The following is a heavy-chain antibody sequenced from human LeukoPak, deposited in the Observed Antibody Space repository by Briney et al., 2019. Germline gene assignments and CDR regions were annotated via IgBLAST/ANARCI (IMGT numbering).Heavy chain of an antibody. V-gene: IGHV3-21*01. CDR3: ARGAYGSGSYGDNWFDP. CDR1: GFTLSSYT. Sequence: GGSLRLSCAASGFTLSSYTMNWVRQAPGKGLEWVSSISTSSSYIYYADSVKGRFTISRDNSKNTLYLQMNSLRAEDTAVYYCARGAYGSGSYGDNWFDPWGQGTLVTVSS. CDR2: ISTSSSYI. D-gene: IGHD3-10*01. J-gene: IGHJ5*02.